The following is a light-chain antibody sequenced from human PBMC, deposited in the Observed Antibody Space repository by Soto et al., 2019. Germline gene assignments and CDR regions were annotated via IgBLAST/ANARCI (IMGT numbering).Light chain of an antibody. V-gene: IGLV1-40*01. CDR3: QSYDSSLSGYV. CDR2: GNS. J-gene: IGLJ1*01. Sequence: SVLTQPPSVSGAPGQRVTISYTGSSSNIGAGYDVHWYQQLPGTAPKLLIYGNSNRPSGVPDRFSGSKSGTAASLALTGLQAEDEADYYCQSYDSSLSGYVFGTGTKVTVL. CDR1: SSNIGAGYD.